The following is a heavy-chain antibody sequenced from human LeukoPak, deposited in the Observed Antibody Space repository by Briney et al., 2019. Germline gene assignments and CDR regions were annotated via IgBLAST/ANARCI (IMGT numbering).Heavy chain of an antibody. CDR1: GGSISSYY. J-gene: IGHJ2*01. V-gene: IGHV4-59*01. CDR3: ARVGQGCFDL. Sequence: SETLSLTCTVSGGSISSYYWSWIRQPPGKGLEWIGYIYYSGSTNYNPSLKSRVTISVDTSKNHFSLRLSSVTAADTATYYCARVGQGCFDLWGRGTLVTVSS. CDR2: IYYSGST.